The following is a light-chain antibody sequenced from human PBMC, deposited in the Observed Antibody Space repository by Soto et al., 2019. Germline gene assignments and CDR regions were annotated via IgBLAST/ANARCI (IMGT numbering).Light chain of an antibody. Sequence: QSVLTQPGSVSGSPGQSITASCTGISXDVGGSNYVSWYQQHPGKAPRLIIFDVNNRPSGVSPRFSGSKSGNTASLTISGLQAEDEAHYFCTSYRRGPLYVFGTGTKVIFL. CDR1: SXDVGGSNY. CDR3: TSYRRGPLYV. J-gene: IGLJ1*01. V-gene: IGLV2-14*03. CDR2: DVN.